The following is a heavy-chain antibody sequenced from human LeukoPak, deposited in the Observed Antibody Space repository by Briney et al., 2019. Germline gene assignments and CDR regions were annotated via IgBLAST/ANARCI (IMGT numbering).Heavy chain of an antibody. CDR2: INHSGST. CDR1: GGSFSGYY. CDR3: ARGAPRFTMVRGVIRKKLPFFDY. J-gene: IGHJ4*02. Sequence: SETLSLTCAVYGGSFSGYYWSWIRQPPGKGLEWIGEINHSGSTNYNPSLKSRVTISVDTSKNQFSLKLSSVTAADTAVYYCARGAPRFTMVRGVIRKKLPFFDYWGQGTLVTVSS. D-gene: IGHD3-10*01. V-gene: IGHV4-34*01.